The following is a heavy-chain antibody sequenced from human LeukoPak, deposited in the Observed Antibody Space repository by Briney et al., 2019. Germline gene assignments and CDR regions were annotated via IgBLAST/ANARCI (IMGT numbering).Heavy chain of an antibody. V-gene: IGHV1-18*01. D-gene: IGHD6-6*01. J-gene: IGHJ5*02. CDR1: GYTFTSYA. CDR2: ISAYNGNT. Sequence: ASVKVSCKASGYTFTSYAISWVRHAPGQGLECMGWISAYNGNTYYAQNFQGRVTMTADTSTSTAYMELRSLRSDDTAVYYCARVSYNWFDPWGQGTLLTVSP. CDR3: ARVSYNWFDP.